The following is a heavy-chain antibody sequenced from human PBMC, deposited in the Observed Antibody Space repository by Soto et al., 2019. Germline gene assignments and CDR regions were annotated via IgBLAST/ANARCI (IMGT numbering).Heavy chain of an antibody. V-gene: IGHV4-39*01. CDR1: GGSISSSSYY. Sequence: QLQLQESGPGLVKPSETLSLTCTVSGGSISSSSYYWGWIRQPPGKGLEWIGSIYYSGSTYYNPSLKSRVTISVDTSKNQFSLKLSSVTAADTAVYYCARLGAGPQIVVVPAAIGYWGQGTLVTVSS. CDR2: IYYSGST. CDR3: ARLGAGPQIVVVPAAIGY. J-gene: IGHJ4*02. D-gene: IGHD2-2*01.